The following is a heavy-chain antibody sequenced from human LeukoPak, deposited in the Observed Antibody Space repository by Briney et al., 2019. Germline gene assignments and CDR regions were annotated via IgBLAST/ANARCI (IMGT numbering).Heavy chain of an antibody. Sequence: GGSLRLSCAASGFTFSSYSMNRVRQAPGKGLGWVSSISSSSTSIYYADSVKGRFTISRDNAKNSLYLQMNSLRAEDTAVYYCARVPNIVGGSGMDVWGKGTTVTVSS. V-gene: IGHV3-21*01. CDR3: ARVPNIVGGSGMDV. CDR1: GFTFSSYS. J-gene: IGHJ6*04. CDR2: ISSSSTSI. D-gene: IGHD2-15*01.